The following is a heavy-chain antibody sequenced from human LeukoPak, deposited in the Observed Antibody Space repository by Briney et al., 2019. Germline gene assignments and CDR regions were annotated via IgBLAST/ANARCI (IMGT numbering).Heavy chain of an antibody. D-gene: IGHD3-10*01. Sequence: GASVKVSCKASGYTFTGYYMHWVRQAPGQGLEWMGWINPNSGGTNYAQKFQGRVTMTRDTSISTAYMELSRLRSDDTAVYYCARDNPRNYGSGSYLGFDYWGQGTLVTVSS. CDR1: GYTFTGYY. V-gene: IGHV1-2*02. J-gene: IGHJ4*02. CDR2: INPNSGGT. CDR3: ARDNPRNYGSGSYLGFDY.